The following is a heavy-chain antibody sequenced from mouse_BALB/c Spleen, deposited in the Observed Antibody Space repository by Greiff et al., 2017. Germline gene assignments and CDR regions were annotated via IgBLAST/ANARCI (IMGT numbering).Heavy chain of an antibody. CDR1: GFTFSDFY. J-gene: IGHJ4*01. V-gene: IGHV7-1*02. Sequence: EVKLMESGGGLVQPGGSLRLSCATSGFTFSDFYMEWVRQPPGKRLEWLAASRNKANDYTTEYSASVKGRFIVSRDTSQSILYLQMNALRAEDTAIYYCARDDYDYAMDYWGQGTSVTVSS. D-gene: IGHD2-4*01. CDR3: ARDDYDYAMDY. CDR2: SRNKANDYTT.